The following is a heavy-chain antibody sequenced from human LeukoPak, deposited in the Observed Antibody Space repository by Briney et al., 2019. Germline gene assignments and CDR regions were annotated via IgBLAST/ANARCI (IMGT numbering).Heavy chain of an antibody. CDR2: IGTAGDT. CDR1: GFTFSSYD. Sequence: GGSLRLSCAASGFTFSSYDMHWVRQATGKGLEWVSAIGTAGDTYYPGSVKGRFTISRDNSKNTLYLQMNSLRAEDTAVYYCAREGQYCSGGSCYPNWFDPWGQGTLVTVSS. J-gene: IGHJ5*02. V-gene: IGHV3-13*01. CDR3: AREGQYCSGGSCYPNWFDP. D-gene: IGHD2-15*01.